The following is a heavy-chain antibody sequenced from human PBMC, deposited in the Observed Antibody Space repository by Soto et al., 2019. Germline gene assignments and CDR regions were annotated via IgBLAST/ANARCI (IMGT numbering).Heavy chain of an antibody. CDR3: ARGTTVTTTPTYYYMXV. J-gene: IGHJ6*03. Sequence: ASVKVSCKASGYTFTIYCISWVRQAPGQGLEWMGWISAYNGNTNYAQKLQGRVTMTTDTSTSTAYMELRSLRSDDTAVYYCARGTTVTTTPTYYYMXVWGKGTTVXVSS. CDR2: ISAYNGNT. V-gene: IGHV1-18*01. D-gene: IGHD4-4*01. CDR1: GYTFTIYC.